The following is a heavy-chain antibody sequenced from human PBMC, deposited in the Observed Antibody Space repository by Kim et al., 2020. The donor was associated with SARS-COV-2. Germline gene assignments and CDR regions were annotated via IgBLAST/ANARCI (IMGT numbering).Heavy chain of an antibody. D-gene: IGHD6-13*01. CDR2: IWYDGSNK. V-gene: IGHV3-33*06. CDR1: GFTFSSYG. J-gene: IGHJ5*02. Sequence: GGSLRLSCAASGFTFSSYGMHWVRQAPGKGLEWVAVIWYDGSNKYYADSVKGRFTISRDNSKNTLYLQMNSLRAEDTAVYYCAKDRVAAAGTVSSLGTWGQGTLVTVSS. CDR3: AKDRVAAAGTVSSLGT.